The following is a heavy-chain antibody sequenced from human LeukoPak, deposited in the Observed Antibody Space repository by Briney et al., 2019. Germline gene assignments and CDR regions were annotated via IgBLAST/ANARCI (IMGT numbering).Heavy chain of an antibody. CDR2: ISTGSKHI. CDR3: ARDLSGDGYNKFDY. J-gene: IGHJ4*02. Sequence: PGGPLRLSCAASGFTFSNYILDWVRPAPGKGLGLVSSISTGSKHIYYATSLKGRFTISRDDARKSLYLQMNSLRAEDTAVYYCARDLSGDGYNKFDYWGQGTLVTVSP. D-gene: IGHD5-24*01. V-gene: IGHV3-21*01. CDR1: GFTFSNYI.